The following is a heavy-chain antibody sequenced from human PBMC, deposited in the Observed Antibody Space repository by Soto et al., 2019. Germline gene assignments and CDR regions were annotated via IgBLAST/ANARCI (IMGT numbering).Heavy chain of an antibody. Sequence: SAKVSCKASGYTFTSYAMNWVRQAPGQGLEWMGWIVVGSGNTNYAQKFQERVTITRDMSTSTAYMELSSLRSEDTAVYYCAAANIPQTSGWQRPANVCAEGTTVTVSS. D-gene: IGHD6-19*01. V-gene: IGHV1-58*02. CDR1: GYTFTSYA. CDR2: IVVGSGNT. CDR3: AAANIPQTSGWQRPANV. J-gene: IGHJ6*04.